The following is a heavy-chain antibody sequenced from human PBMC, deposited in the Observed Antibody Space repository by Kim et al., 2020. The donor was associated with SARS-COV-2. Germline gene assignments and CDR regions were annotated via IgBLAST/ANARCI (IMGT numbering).Heavy chain of an antibody. D-gene: IGHD2-15*01. Sequence: KGRFTISRDNAKNTLYLQMNSLRAEDTAVYYCAREGEYCSGGSCYSAVDYWGQGTLVTVSS. CDR3: AREGEYCSGGSCYSAVDY. J-gene: IGHJ4*02. V-gene: IGHV3-53*01.